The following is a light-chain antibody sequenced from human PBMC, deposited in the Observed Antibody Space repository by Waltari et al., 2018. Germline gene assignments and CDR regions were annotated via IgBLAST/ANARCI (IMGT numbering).Light chain of an antibody. V-gene: IGLV1-44*01. Sequence: QSVLTQPSSASGTPGQRVTISCSGSSSNIGTNTVNWYQHLPGTAPKVLIYSDNRRHSGVPNRFSGSKSGTAASLAIVGLQSEDESDYFCVAWDDSLNAYVFGTGTKVTVL. CDR3: VAWDDSLNAYV. J-gene: IGLJ1*01. CDR1: SSNIGTNT. CDR2: SDN.